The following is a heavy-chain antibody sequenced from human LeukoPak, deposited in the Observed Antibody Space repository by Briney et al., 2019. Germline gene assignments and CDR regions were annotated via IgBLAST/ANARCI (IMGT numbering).Heavy chain of an antibody. CDR1: GGSFSGYY. D-gene: IGHD3-10*01. CDR3: ARAQYYYGSGSYYTPFDY. V-gene: IGHV4-34*01. Sequence: SETLSLTCAVYGGSFSGYYWSWIRQPPGKGLEWIGEINHSGSTNYNPSLKSRVTISVDTSKNRFSLKLSSVTAADTAVYYCARAQYYYGSGSYYTPFDYWGQGTLVTVSS. J-gene: IGHJ4*02. CDR2: INHSGST.